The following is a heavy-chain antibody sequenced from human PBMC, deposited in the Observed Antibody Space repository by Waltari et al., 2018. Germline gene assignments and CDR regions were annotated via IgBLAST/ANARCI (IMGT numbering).Heavy chain of an antibody. D-gene: IGHD2-2*01. CDR1: GGTFSSYA. J-gene: IGHJ6*02. V-gene: IGHV1-69*01. CDR2: IIPIFGTA. CDR3: ARVIVVDYYYYYGMDV. Sequence: QVQLVQSGAEVKKPGSSVKVSCKASGGTFSSYAIRWVRPAPGQGLEWMGGIIPIFGTANYAQKFQGRVTITADESTSTAYMELSSLRSEDTVVYYCARVIVVDYYYYYGMDVWGQGTTVTVSS.